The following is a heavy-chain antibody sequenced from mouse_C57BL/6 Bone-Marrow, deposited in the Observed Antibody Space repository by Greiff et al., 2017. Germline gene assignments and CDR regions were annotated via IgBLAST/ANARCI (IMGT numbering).Heavy chain of an antibody. CDR2: YDPEDGET. J-gene: IGHJ4*01. V-gene: IGHV14-2*01. CDR1: GFYINDYY. D-gene: IGHD3-2*02. Sequence: EVQVVESGAELVKPGASVKLSCSVSGFYINDYYLYWVKQRTEQGLVGSGRYDPEDGETKYAPNFQGKATITADTSSNTAYLQLSSLTSKDTAVYDCAVDSSDSPYYAMDYWGQGTSVTVSS. CDR3: AVDSSDSPYYAMDY.